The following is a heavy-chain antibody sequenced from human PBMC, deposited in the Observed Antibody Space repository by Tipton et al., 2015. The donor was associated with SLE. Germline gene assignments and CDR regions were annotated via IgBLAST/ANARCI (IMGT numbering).Heavy chain of an antibody. CDR1: RFTLSNSD. V-gene: IGHV3-48*03. CDR3: AKGLSPRDAFDI. J-gene: IGHJ3*02. CDR2: ISSSGSTI. Sequence: SLRLSCVASRFTLSNSDMNWVRQAPGKGLEWISYISSSGSTIFYADSVKGRFTISRVNSKNTLYLQMNSLRAEDTAVYYCAKGLSPRDAFDIWGQGTMVTVSS.